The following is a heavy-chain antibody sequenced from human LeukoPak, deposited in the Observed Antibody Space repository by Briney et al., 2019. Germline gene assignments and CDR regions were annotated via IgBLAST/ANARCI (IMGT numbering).Heavy chain of an antibody. V-gene: IGHV3-53*01. D-gene: IGHD3-22*01. CDR3: ARDRAYYYDCSARAAN. J-gene: IGHJ4*02. Sequence: PGGSLRLSCAASGFTVSSNYMSWVRPAPGKGLEWVSVIYSGGSTYYADSVKGRFTISRDNSKNTLYLQMNSLRAEDTAVYYCARDRAYYYDCSARAANWGQGTLVTVSS. CDR2: IYSGGST. CDR1: GFTVSSNY.